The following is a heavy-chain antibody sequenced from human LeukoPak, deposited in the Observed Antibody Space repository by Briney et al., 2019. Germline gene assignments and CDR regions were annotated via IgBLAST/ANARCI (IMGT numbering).Heavy chain of an antibody. Sequence: GGSLRLSCAASGFTFSTYNMNWVRQAPGKGLEWVSSISTGSRDIFYADSVKARFTISRDNAKNSLYLQRTSLRAEDTAVYYCARPSNYHGSGNYFPFDYWGQGTLVTVSS. CDR2: ISTGSRDI. J-gene: IGHJ4*02. D-gene: IGHD3-10*01. CDR3: ARPSNYHGSGNYFPFDY. CDR1: GFTFSTYN. V-gene: IGHV3-21*01.